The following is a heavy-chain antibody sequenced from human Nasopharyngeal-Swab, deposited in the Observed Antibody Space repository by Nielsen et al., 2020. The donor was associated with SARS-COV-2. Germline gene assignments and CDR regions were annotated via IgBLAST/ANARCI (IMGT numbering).Heavy chain of an antibody. CDR2: ITNSGGSA. V-gene: IGHV3-23*01. J-gene: IGHJ4*02. CDR1: GLTFSSYG. D-gene: IGHD3-16*02. CDR3: ARMGATYYVNVWGSFRYDY. Sequence: GESLKISCAASGLTFSSYGMSWVRQAPGKGLEWVSIITNSGGSANYADSVKGRYTISRDNAKNTLYLQMTSLRVEDTAVYYCARMGATYYVNVWGSFRYDYWGQGALVTVSS.